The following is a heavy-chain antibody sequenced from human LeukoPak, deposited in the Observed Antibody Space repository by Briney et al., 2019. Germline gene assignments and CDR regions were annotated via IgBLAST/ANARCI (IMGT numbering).Heavy chain of an antibody. V-gene: IGHV3-15*01. CDR3: TWEHGDPDH. J-gene: IGHJ4*02. CDR2: IKSKPAGGTT. Sequence: PGGSLRLSCTASGFTFSNAWMSWVRQAPGKGLEWVGRIKSKPAGGTTDYAAPVKGRFTISRDDSKDTLYLQMNSLMMEDTAVYYCTWEHGDPDHWGQGTLVTVSS. D-gene: IGHD4-17*01. CDR1: GFTFSNAW.